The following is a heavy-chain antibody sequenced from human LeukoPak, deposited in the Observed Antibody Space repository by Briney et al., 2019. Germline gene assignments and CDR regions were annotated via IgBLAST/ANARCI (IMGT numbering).Heavy chain of an antibody. V-gene: IGHV3-23*01. Sequence: PGGSLRLSCAASGFTFSSYGMNWVRQAPGKGLEWVSTISGSGTSTYYADSVKGRFTISRDNSKSTLYLQMNSLKTEDTAVYYCAMSHYYDYVWGSYNGWGQGTLVTVSS. CDR2: ISGSGTST. CDR3: AMSHYYDYVWGSYNG. D-gene: IGHD3-16*01. J-gene: IGHJ4*02. CDR1: GFTFSSYG.